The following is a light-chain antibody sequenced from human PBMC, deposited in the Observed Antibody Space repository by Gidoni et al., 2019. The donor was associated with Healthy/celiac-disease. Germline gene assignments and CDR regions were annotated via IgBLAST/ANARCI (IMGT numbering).Light chain of an antibody. CDR3: QQYGSSPLT. CDR2: GAS. CDR1: QSVSSSY. J-gene: IGKJ4*01. V-gene: IGKV3-20*01. Sequence: EIVLTQSPGTLSSSPGERATLSCMASQSVSSSYLDWYQQKPGQAPRLLIYGASSRATGIPDRFSGSGSGTDFTLTISRLEPEDFAVYYCQQYGSSPLTFGGGTKVEIK.